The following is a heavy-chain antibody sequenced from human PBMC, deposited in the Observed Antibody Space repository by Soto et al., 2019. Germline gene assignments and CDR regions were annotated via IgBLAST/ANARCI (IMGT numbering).Heavy chain of an antibody. CDR1: GYPLTELS. CDR3: ATSKREVLLWFGELLPNYGMDV. CDR2: FDPEDGET. Sequence: XSVKLTCKVSGYPLTELSMDWVRQAPGKGLEWMGGFDPEDGETIYAQKFQGRVTMTEDTSTDTAYMELSSLRSEDTAVYYCATSKREVLLWFGELLPNYGMDVWGQGTTVTVSS. V-gene: IGHV1-24*01. D-gene: IGHD3-10*01. J-gene: IGHJ6*02.